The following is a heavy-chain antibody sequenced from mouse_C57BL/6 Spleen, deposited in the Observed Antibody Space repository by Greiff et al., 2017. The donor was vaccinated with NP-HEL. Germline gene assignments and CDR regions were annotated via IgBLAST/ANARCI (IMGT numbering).Heavy chain of an antibody. CDR1: GYTFTSYW. CDR2: INPSNGGT. D-gene: IGHD2-2*01. Sequence: QVQLQQPGTELVKPGASVKLSCKASGYTFTSYWMHWVKQRPGQGLEWIGNINPSNGGTNYNEKFKSNATLTVDKSSSTAYMQLSSLTSEDSAVYYCARSGSTMVTTVYFDYWGQGTTLTVSS. V-gene: IGHV1-53*01. J-gene: IGHJ2*01. CDR3: ARSGSTMVTTVYFDY.